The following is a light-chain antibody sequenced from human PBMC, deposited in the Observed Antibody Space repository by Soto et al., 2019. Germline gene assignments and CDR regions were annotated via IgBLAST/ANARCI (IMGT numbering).Light chain of an antibody. V-gene: IGLV2-8*01. CDR1: SSDVGGYIY. J-gene: IGLJ2*01. CDR2: EVS. Sequence: QSPLPQPPSASGSPGQSVTISCTGTSSDVGGYIYVSWYQQHPGNAPTLIIYEVSKRPSGVLDRFSGSKSGNTASLTVSGIHTEDEAYYFCASYAGDNNLLFGGGTEVTVL. CDR3: ASYAGDNNLL.